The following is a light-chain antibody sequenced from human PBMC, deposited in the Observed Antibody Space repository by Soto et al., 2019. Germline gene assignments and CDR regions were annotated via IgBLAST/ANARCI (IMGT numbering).Light chain of an antibody. CDR1: QDISNY. J-gene: IGKJ1*01. V-gene: IGKV1-33*01. CDR2: DAS. CDR3: QQYGNLPRT. Sequence: DIQMTQSPSSLSASVGDRVTITCQASQDISNYLNWYQHKPGKAPKLLIYDASNLETGVPSRFSGSGSGTDFTFTISSLQPEDIATYFCQQYGNLPRTFGLGTKVEIK.